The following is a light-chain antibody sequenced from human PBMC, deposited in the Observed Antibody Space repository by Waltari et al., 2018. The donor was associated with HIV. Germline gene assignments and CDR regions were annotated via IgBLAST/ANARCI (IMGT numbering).Light chain of an antibody. Sequence: NFMLTQPHSVSESPGNTVTISCTRSSGSMASNYVQWYQQRPGIAPTTVIYEDNQRPSGVRDRFSGSIDSSSNSASLTISGLKTEDEADYYCQSYDSSNHWVFGGGTKLTVL. CDR3: QSYDSSNHWV. CDR2: EDN. V-gene: IGLV6-57*04. J-gene: IGLJ3*02. CDR1: SGSMASNY.